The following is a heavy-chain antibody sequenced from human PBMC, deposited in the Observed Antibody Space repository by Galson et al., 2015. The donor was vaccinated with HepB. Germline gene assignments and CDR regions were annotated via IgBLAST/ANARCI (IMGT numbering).Heavy chain of an antibody. D-gene: IGHD5-24*01. J-gene: IGHJ4*02. CDR3: AHKYGGYNFFDY. V-gene: IGHV2-5*02. CDR2: FYWDDIK. Sequence: PALVKPTQTLTLTCTFSGFSLSASGVGVGWIRQPPGKALEWLAVFYWDDIKRYSPSLKSRLTITKDTSKNQVVLTLTNMDPVDTATYYCAHKYGGYNFFDYWGQGTLVTVSS. CDR1: GFSLSASGVG.